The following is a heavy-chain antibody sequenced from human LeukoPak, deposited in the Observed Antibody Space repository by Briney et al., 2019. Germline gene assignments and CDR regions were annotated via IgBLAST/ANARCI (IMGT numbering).Heavy chain of an antibody. Sequence: PGGSLRLSCAASGFTFSSYWMSWVRQAPGKGLEWVANIKQDGSEKYYVDSVKGRFTISRDNAKNSLYLQMNSLRAEDTAVYYCARASGYSSGWYAADWYFDLWGRGTLVTVSS. J-gene: IGHJ2*01. V-gene: IGHV3-7*01. D-gene: IGHD6-19*01. CDR1: GFTFSSYW. CDR3: ARASGYSSGWYAADWYFDL. CDR2: IKQDGSEK.